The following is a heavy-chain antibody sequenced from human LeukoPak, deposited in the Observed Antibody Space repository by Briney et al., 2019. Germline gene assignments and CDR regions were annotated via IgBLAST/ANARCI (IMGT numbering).Heavy chain of an antibody. CDR2: IYSDGST. Sequence: SETLSLTCTVSGGSISSYYWSWIRQPPGKGLEWIGSIYSDGSTYSNPSSDPSLNSRVTISVDKSKNQFSLKVKSVTAADTAIYYCARVKSTSWFDYWGQGALVTVSS. CDR1: GGSISSYY. D-gene: IGHD2-2*01. CDR3: ARVKSTSWFDY. J-gene: IGHJ4*02. V-gene: IGHV4-59*12.